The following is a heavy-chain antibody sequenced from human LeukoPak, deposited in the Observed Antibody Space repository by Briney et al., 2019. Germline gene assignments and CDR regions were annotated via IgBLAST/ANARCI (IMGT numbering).Heavy chain of an antibody. V-gene: IGHV1-2*02. D-gene: IGHD4-17*01. J-gene: IGHJ4*02. Sequence: GASVKVSCKASGYTFTGYYMHWVRQAPGQGLEWMGWINPNSGGTNYAQKFQGRVTMTRDTSISTAYMELSRLRSDDTAVYYCARINAVTTNPGSFDYWGQGTLLTVSS. CDR3: ARINAVTTNPGSFDY. CDR1: GYTFTGYY. CDR2: INPNSGGT.